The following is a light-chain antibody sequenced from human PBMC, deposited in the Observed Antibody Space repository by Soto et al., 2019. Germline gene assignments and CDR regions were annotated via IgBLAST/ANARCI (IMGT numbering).Light chain of an antibody. Sequence: QSVLTQPASVSGSPGQSITISCTGTSSDVGGYNYVSWYQQHPGKAPKLVIFDVSDRPSGVSNRFSGSKSGNTASLTISGLQAEDEADYYCCSYTSSSTRVFGTGTKLTVL. J-gene: IGLJ1*01. CDR2: DVS. V-gene: IGLV2-14*01. CDR3: CSYTSSSTRV. CDR1: SSDVGGYNY.